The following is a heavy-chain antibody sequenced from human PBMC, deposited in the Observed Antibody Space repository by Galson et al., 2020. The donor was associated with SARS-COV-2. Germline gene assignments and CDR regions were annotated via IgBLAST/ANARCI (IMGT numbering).Heavy chain of an antibody. CDR2: ISYIGST. Sequence: SETLSLTCTVSGGSISSGGSYWSWIRQHPGKGLEWIGYISYIGSTYYNPSLKSRVTMSVDRSKNQFSLKLSSVTAADTAVFFCARAPNGDYFDFWGQGTLVTVSS. V-gene: IGHV4-31*03. J-gene: IGHJ4*02. D-gene: IGHD4-17*01. CDR3: ARAPNGDYFDF. CDR1: GGSISSGGSY.